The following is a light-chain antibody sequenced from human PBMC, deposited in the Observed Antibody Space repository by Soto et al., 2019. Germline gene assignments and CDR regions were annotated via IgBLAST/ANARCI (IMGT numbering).Light chain of an antibody. V-gene: IGKV3-20*01. Sequence: EIVLTQSPDTLYLSPGETATLSCRASQSVSASFLSWYQQKPGQAPRLVMYRASNRATGVPDTFIGSGSGTDFTLTVMRLEPEDFGVYYCHQCVFSRYIFGQGTKLEIK. CDR3: HQCVFSRYI. CDR1: QSVSASF. J-gene: IGKJ2*01. CDR2: RAS.